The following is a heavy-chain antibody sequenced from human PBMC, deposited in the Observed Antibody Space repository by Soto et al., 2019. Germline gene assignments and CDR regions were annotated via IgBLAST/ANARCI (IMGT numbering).Heavy chain of an antibody. D-gene: IGHD2-2*01. CDR3: AKALSFTSSALDS. V-gene: IGHV3-30*18. CDR2: VSYDATNK. CDR1: GSTFSGIA. J-gene: IGHJ5*02. Sequence: QVQLVESGGGVVRPGNSLTLACAASGSTFSGIAMHWVRQAPGKGLEWVAVVSYDATNKFYGESVKGRFTVSRDNSKHTLYLHMTSLRPEDTATYYCAKALSFTSSALDSWGQGSLVIVS.